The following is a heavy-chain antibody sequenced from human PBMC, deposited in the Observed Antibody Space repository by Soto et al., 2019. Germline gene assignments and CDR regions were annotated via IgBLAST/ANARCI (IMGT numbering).Heavy chain of an antibody. J-gene: IGHJ4*02. CDR2: IYWDDDK. CDR3: AHIVVDGLGYYFDY. D-gene: IGHD6-19*01. CDR1: GFSLSTTRVG. Sequence: QITLKESGPTLVKPTQTLTLTCSFSGFSLSTTRVGVGWIRQPPGEALEWLALIYWDDDKRYSPSLKTRLTITKDSPKIRVVLTMSDMDPVDTATYYCAHIVVDGLGYYFDYWGQGTLVTVSS. V-gene: IGHV2-5*02.